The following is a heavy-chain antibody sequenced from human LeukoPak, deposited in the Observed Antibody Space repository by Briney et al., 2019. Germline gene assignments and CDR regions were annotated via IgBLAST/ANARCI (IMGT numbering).Heavy chain of an antibody. CDR3: ADPGVGY. Sequence: HPGGSLRLSCAASGFTFSSNWMSWVRQAPGKGLEWVANIKQNGSEKSYVDSVKGRFTISRDNAQNSLYLQMNNLRADDTAVYYCADPGVGYWGQGTLVTVSS. D-gene: IGHD2-8*01. V-gene: IGHV3-7*01. CDR1: GFTFSSNW. J-gene: IGHJ4*02. CDR2: IKQNGSEK.